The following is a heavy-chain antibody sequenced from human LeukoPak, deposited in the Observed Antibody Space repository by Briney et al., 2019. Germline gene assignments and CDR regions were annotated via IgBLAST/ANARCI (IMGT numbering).Heavy chain of an antibody. V-gene: IGHV4-59*01. J-gene: IGHJ3*02. CDR3: ARVGYYYDSSGYYVPGAFDI. CDR2: IYYSGST. D-gene: IGHD3-22*01. Sequence: SETLSLTCTVSGGSISSYCWSWIRQPPGKGLEWIGYIYYSGSTNYNPSLKSRVTISVDTSKNQFSLKLSSVTAADTAVYYCARVGYYYDSSGYYVPGAFDIWGQGTMVTVSS. CDR1: GGSISSYC.